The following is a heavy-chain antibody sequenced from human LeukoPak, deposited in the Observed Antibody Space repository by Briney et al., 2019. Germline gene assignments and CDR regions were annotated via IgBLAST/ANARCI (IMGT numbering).Heavy chain of an antibody. CDR3: ARVGGITMIVLLIGDAFDI. Sequence: PSETLSLTCTVSGDSISSSSYYWGWIRQPPGKGLEWIGRIDYSGNTYYNPSLKSRVTISGDTSKTQFSLRLSSVTAADTAVYYCARVGGITMIVLLIGDAFDIWGQGTMVTVSS. CDR2: IDYSGNT. V-gene: IGHV4-39*07. J-gene: IGHJ3*02. CDR1: GDSISSSSYY. D-gene: IGHD3-22*01.